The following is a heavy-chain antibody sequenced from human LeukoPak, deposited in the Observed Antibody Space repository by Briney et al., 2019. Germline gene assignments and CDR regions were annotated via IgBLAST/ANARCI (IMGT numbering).Heavy chain of an antibody. CDR3: ARDPGHNGWYGDN. CDR2: MNSDGSST. D-gene: IGHD6-19*01. J-gene: IGHJ4*02. Sequence: QPGGSLRLSCAASGFTFSTYRMHWVRQGPGKGLVWVSGMNSDGSSTVYADSVKGRFTISRDNAKNTLYLQMNSLRAEDTAIYYCARDPGHNGWYGDNWGQGTLVTVSS. V-gene: IGHV3-74*01. CDR1: GFTFSTYR.